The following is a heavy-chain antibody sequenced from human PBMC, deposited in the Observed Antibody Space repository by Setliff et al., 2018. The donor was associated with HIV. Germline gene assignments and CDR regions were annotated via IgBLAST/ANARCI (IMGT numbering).Heavy chain of an antibody. V-gene: IGHV6-1*01. D-gene: IGHD3-9*01. CDR1: GDSVSSTSGA. J-gene: IGHJ4*02. CDR2: TYYRSEWKN. Sequence: SQTLSLTCVISGDSVSSTSGAWTWIRQSPSGGLEWLGRTYYRSEWKNDYAVSLKSRITVNADTSKNQFSLHLKSVTPEDSAVYYCAGGTWFDGLDSWSQGSL. CDR3: AGGTWFDGLDS.